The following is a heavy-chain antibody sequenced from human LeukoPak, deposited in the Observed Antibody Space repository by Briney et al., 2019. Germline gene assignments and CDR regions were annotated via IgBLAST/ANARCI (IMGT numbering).Heavy chain of an antibody. CDR3: ARAGLVRGVLRWFDP. D-gene: IGHD3-10*01. Sequence: ASVKVSCKASGYTFTSYGISWVRQAPGQGLEWMGWISAYNGNTNYAQKLQGRVTMTTDTSTSTAYMELRSLRSDDTAVYYCARAGLVRGVLRWFDPWGQGTLVTVSP. V-gene: IGHV1-18*01. J-gene: IGHJ5*02. CDR1: GYTFTSYG. CDR2: ISAYNGNT.